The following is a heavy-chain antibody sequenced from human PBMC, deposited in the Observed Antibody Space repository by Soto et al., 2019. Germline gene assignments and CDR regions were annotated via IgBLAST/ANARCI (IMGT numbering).Heavy chain of an antibody. D-gene: IGHD4-17*01. Sequence: ASVKVSCKASGGAFGRYSVSWVRQAPGQGLEWIGGVIPVFNTSNYSLKFQGRVAIFADLSASTVFMELRSLRSEDTALYYCARGDEMTAVTIFEYWGQGTLVTVSS. CDR1: GGAFGRYS. J-gene: IGHJ4*02. CDR2: VIPVFNTS. CDR3: ARGDEMTAVTIFEY. V-gene: IGHV1-69*13.